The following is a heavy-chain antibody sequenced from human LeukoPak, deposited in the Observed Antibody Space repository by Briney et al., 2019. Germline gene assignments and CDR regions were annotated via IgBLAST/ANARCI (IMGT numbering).Heavy chain of an antibody. J-gene: IGHJ3*02. CDR2: INPSGGST. CDR1: GYTFTSYY. D-gene: IGHD2-8*01. CDR3: ARSPGGIVLMVYALDAFDI. V-gene: IGHV1-46*01. Sequence: ASVKVSCKASGYTFTSYYMHWVRQAPGQGLEWMGIINPSGGSTSYAQKFQGRVTMTRDTSTSTVYMELSSLRSEDTAVYYCARSPGGIVLMVYALDAFDIWGQGTMVTVSS.